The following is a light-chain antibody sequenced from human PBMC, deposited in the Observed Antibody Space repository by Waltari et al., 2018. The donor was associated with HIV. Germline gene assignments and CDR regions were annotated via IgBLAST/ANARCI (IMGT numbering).Light chain of an antibody. CDR2: GVS. J-gene: IGKJ3*01. V-gene: IGKV3-20*01. Sequence: VLTQSPGILSLSLGETAILSCRASQSISYNYLAWYQQKTGQAPRLLMYGVSTRATGIPDRFSGSGSRTDFTLTISGLEPEDFAVYYCQQYASSSFTFGPGTKVEIK. CDR3: QQYASSSFT. CDR1: QSISYNY.